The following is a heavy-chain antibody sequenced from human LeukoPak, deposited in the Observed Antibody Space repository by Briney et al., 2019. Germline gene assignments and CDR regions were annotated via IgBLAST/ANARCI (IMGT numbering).Heavy chain of an antibody. CDR3: ARNIILEADNKPGTYQLLSGPNNWFDP. CDR2: IIPILGIA. CDR1: GGTFSSYT. D-gene: IGHD2-2*01. V-gene: IGHV1-69*02. Sequence: GASVKVSCKASGGTFSSYTISWVRQAPGQGLEWMGRIIPILGIANYAQKFQGRVTITADKSTSTAYMELSSLRSEDAAVYYCARNIILEADNKPGTYQLLSGPNNWFDPWGQGTLVTVSS. J-gene: IGHJ5*02.